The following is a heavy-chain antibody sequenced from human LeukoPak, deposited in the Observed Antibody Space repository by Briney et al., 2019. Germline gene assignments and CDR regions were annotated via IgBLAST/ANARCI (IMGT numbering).Heavy chain of an antibody. J-gene: IGHJ4*02. D-gene: IGHD3-22*01. CDR3: ASFDSLDSSGTFDY. Sequence: PGGSLRLSCVASGFTVSTNSMTWVRQAPGKGLEWVSLFYGGDRTTYYAESVKGRFTISRDISKNSLYLQMNSLRAEDTAVYYCASFDSLDSSGTFDYWGQGILVTVSS. CDR2: FYGGDRTT. V-gene: IGHV3-53*01. CDR1: GFTVSTNS.